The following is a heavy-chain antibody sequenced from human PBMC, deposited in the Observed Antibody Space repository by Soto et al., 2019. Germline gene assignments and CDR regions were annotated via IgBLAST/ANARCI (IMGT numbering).Heavy chain of an antibody. Sequence: QVQLQESGPGLVKPSQTLSLTCTVSGGSISSGGYYWSWIRQHPGKGLEWIGYIYYSGNTYYNPYLKSRVTISVDMSKTQFSLKLSSVTAADTAVYYCARVDPTYGDYGSPDYWGQGTLVTVSS. CDR1: GGSISSGGYY. D-gene: IGHD4-17*01. V-gene: IGHV4-31*03. J-gene: IGHJ4*02. CDR2: IYYSGNT. CDR3: ARVDPTYGDYGSPDY.